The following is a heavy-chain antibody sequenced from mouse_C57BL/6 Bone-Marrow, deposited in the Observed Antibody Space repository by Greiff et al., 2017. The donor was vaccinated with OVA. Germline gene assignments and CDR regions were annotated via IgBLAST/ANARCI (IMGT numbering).Heavy chain of an antibody. CDR1: GYTFTSYW. V-gene: IGHV1-52*01. CDR2: IDPSDSET. Sequence: QVQLQQPGAELVRPGSSVKLSCKASGYTFTSYWMHWVKQRPIQGLEWIGNIDPSDSETHYNQKFKDKATLTVDKSSSTAYMQLSSLTSEDSAVYYCARYGSGYAWFAYWGQGTLVTVSA. D-gene: IGHD3-2*02. J-gene: IGHJ3*01. CDR3: ARYGSGYAWFAY.